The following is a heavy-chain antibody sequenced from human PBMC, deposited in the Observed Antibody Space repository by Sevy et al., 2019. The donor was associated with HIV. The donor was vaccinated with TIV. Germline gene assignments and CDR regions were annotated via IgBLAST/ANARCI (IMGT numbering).Heavy chain of an antibody. V-gene: IGHV5-51*01. J-gene: IGHJ6*02. D-gene: IGHD6-19*01. Sequence: GGSLRLSCKGSGYSFTNYWIGWVRQMPGKGLEWMGIIYPGDSDTRYSPSFKGQVTKSVDKSIITAYLQWSSLKASDTAMYYCARHHVAVAGAPRVDVWGQGTTVTVSS. CDR2: IYPGDSDT. CDR3: ARHHVAVAGAPRVDV. CDR1: GYSFTNYW.